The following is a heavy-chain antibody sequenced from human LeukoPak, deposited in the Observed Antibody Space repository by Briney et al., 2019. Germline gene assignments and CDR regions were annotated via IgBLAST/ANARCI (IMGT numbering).Heavy chain of an antibody. J-gene: IGHJ4*02. CDR1: GCTFSSYA. Sequence: PGGALRLSCAASGCTFSSYAMHWVRQAPGKGLEYVSAISYKGGSTDYAKSVKGRFTISRDNSKNTLYLQIRSQRTNEMAVYYLARRPYSEPYYVDYWGQGTLVTVSS. D-gene: IGHD1-26*01. V-gene: IGHV3-64*01. CDR2: ISYKGGST. CDR3: ARRPYSEPYYVDY.